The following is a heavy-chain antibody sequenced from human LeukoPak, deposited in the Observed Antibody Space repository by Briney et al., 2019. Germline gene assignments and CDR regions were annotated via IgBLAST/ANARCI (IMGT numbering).Heavy chain of an antibody. CDR2: ISSSGAGT. J-gene: IGHJ2*01. V-gene: IGHV3-23*01. D-gene: IGHD3-9*01. CDR3: AKDSASVFEINVWLTGSWYFDL. Sequence: GGSLRLSCAASGFTFSTYAMTWVRQAPGKGLEWVSSISSSGAGTYYADSVKGRFTISRDNSKNTLYLHMNSLRAADTAVYYCAKDSASVFEINVWLTGSWYFDLWGRGTLVTVSS. CDR1: GFTFSTYA.